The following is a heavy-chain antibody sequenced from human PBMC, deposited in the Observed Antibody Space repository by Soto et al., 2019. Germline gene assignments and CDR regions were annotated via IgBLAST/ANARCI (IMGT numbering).Heavy chain of an antibody. CDR1: GYTFTSYA. V-gene: IGHV1-3*01. J-gene: IGHJ6*02. Sequence: GASVKVSCKASGYTFTSYAMHWVRQAPGKRLEWMGWINAGNGNTKYSQKFQGRVTITRDTSASTAYMELSSLRSEDTAVYYCARFEGSGWYRVGYYYSGMDDWGQGTTLTVSS. CDR2: INAGNGNT. CDR3: ARFEGSGWYRVGYYYSGMDD. D-gene: IGHD6-19*01.